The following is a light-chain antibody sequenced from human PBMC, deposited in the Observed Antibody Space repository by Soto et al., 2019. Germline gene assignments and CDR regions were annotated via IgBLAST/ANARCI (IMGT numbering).Light chain of an antibody. CDR2: NND. J-gene: IGLJ2*01. CDR1: SANIGNNY. Sequence: QSVLTQPPSASGTPGQRVTISCSGRSANIGNNYVYWYQLLPGTGPKLLIYNNDQRPSGVPDRFSGSKSGTSASLAISGLRSEDEADYYCAAWDDSLGGQGIFGGGTQLTVL. V-gene: IGLV1-47*01. CDR3: AAWDDSLGGQGI.